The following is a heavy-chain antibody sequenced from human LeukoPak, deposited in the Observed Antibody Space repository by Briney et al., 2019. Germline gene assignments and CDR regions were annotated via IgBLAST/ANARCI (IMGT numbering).Heavy chain of an antibody. D-gene: IGHD2-8*01. CDR1: GGSLRGDTYS. CDR2: IHHSGTA. V-gene: IGHV4-61*01. CDR3: ALNGDS. J-gene: IGHJ4*02. Sequence: SETLSLTCTVSGGSLRGDTYSWTWIRQPPGRGLEWIGNIHHSGTANYNPALKSRVTISVDTSKNQFSLRLTSVTAADTAIYYCALNGDSWGQGNLVTVSS.